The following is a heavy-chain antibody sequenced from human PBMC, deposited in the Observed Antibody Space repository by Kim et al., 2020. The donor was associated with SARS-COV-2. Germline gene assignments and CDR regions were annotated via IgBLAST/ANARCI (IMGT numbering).Heavy chain of an antibody. J-gene: IGHJ3*02. Sequence: GGSLRLSCAASGFTFSSYAMHWVRQAPGKGLEWVAVISYDGSNKYYADSVKGRFTISRDNSKNTLYLQMNSLRAEDTAVYYCARDGAQWDGSSWSAFDIWGQGTMVTVSS. D-gene: IGHD6-13*01. CDR2: ISYDGSNK. CDR1: GFTFSSYA. CDR3: ARDGAQWDGSSWSAFDI. V-gene: IGHV3-30*04.